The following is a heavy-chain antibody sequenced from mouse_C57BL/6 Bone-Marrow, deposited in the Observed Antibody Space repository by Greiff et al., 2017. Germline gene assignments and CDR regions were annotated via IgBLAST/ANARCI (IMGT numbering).Heavy chain of an antibody. V-gene: IGHV1-72*01. Sequence: VQLQQPGAELVKPGASVKLSCKASGYTFTSYWMHWVKQRPGQGLEWIGRIDPNSGGTKYNEKFKSKATLTVDKPSSTAYMQLSSLTSEDSAVYYCARWGHYSNSFAYWGQGTLVTVSA. D-gene: IGHD2-5*01. CDR2: IDPNSGGT. J-gene: IGHJ3*01. CDR3: ARWGHYSNSFAY. CDR1: GYTFTSYW.